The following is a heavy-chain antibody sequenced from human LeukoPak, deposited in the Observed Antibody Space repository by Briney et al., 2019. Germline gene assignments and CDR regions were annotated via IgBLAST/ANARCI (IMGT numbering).Heavy chain of an antibody. Sequence: SETLSLTCTVSGGSISSSNYYWGWIRQPPGKGLEWIGSIDYSETIYYNPSLESRVTISVDTSNNQFPLKLSSVTAADTAVYYCARHVTYSYGLGYYFDYWGQGTLVIVSS. CDR1: GGSISSSNYY. J-gene: IGHJ4*02. CDR3: ARHVTYSYGLGYYFDY. D-gene: IGHD5-18*01. CDR2: IDYSETI. V-gene: IGHV4-39*01.